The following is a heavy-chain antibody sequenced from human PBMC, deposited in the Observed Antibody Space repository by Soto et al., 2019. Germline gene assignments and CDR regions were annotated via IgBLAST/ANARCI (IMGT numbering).Heavy chain of an antibody. CDR1: GFMFSSLW. CDR3: ASRHLENCFGSGCSAPYDY. V-gene: IGHV3-7*05. CDR2: INQDGSEK. J-gene: IGHJ4*02. Sequence: GXSLRLSCATSGFMFSSLWMSWVRQRPVKGLEWVANINQDGSEKNYVDSVKGRFTISRDNAYNSLHLQMNSLRAEDTAVYYCASRHLENCFGSGCSAPYDYWGQGAQVTVSS. D-gene: IGHD3-22*01.